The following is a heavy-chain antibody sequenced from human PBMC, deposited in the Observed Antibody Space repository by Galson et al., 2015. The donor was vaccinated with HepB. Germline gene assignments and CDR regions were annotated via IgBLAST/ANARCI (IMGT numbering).Heavy chain of an antibody. D-gene: IGHD3/OR15-3a*01. Sequence: PALVKPTQTLTLTCTFSGFSLNSRGVGVGWIRQPPGKALEWLALLFLGDDPGHTPLLQGRLSGTKDNSQNQVVLKLTSVGPVDTATYYCAHMDLGLTSFAYWGQGTLVTVSS. CDR3: AHMDLGLTSFAY. J-gene: IGHJ4*02. CDR1: GFSLNSRGVG. V-gene: IGHV2-5*02. CDR2: LFLGDDP.